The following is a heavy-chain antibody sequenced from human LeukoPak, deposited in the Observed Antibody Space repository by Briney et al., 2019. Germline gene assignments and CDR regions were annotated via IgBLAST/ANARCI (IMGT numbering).Heavy chain of an antibody. J-gene: IGHJ5*02. CDR1: GFTFSSYG. CDR2: IWYDGSNK. CDR3: AREYSSSSLGS. V-gene: IGHV3-33*01. Sequence: PGRSLRLSCAASGFTFSSYGMHWVRQAPGKGLEWVAVIWYDGSNKYYADSVKGRFTISRGNAKNSLYLQMNSLRAEDTAVYYCAREYSSSSLGSWGQGTLVTVSS. D-gene: IGHD6-6*01.